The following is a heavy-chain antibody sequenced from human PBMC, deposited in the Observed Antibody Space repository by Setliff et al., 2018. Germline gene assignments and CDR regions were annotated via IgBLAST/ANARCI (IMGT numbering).Heavy chain of an antibody. V-gene: IGHV4-61*05. CDR1: GASITNINYY. CDR3: AKGGTYRYFDF. J-gene: IGHJ4*02. D-gene: IGHD2-15*01. Sequence: SETLSLTCTVSGASITNINYYWGLIRQPPGKGLEFMGYVFPSGATKYDPSVKSRLTISVDTSKNQFSLKLTSLTAADTAVYFCAKGGTYRYFDFWGQGILVTV. CDR2: VFPSGAT.